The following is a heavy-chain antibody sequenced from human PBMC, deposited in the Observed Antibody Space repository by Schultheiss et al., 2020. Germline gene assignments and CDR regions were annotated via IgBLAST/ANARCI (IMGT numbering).Heavy chain of an antibody. CDR1: GFTFSSYA. CDR3: ARVHYYDSSGYPFHYYYYGMDV. CDR2: ISYDGSNK. D-gene: IGHD3-22*01. J-gene: IGHJ6*02. V-gene: IGHV3-30-3*01. Sequence: GGSLRLSCAASGFTFSSYAMHWVRQAPGKGLEWVAVISYDGSNKYYADSVKGRFTISRDNAKNSLYLQMNSLRAEDTAVYYCARVHYYDSSGYPFHYYYYGMDVWGPGTTVTVAS.